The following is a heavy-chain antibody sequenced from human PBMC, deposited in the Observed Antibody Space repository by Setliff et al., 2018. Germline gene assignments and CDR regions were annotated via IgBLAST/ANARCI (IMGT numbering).Heavy chain of an antibody. J-gene: IGHJ4*02. V-gene: IGHV1-18*04. D-gene: IGHD6-25*01. CDR2: ISAYNDNT. CDR3: ARAGLAAAGRKGVFDH. CDR1: GYMFRSYG. Sequence: ASVKVSCKASGYMFRSYGINWMRQAPGQGFEWMGWISAYNDNTNSAEKFQDRITITADTSTSTSYMELRSLASDDTAVYFCARAGLAAAGRKGVFDHWGQGTLVTAPQ.